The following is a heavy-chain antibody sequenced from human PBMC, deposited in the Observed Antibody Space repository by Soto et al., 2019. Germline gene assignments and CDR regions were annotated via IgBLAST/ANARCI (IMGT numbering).Heavy chain of an antibody. CDR2: ISAYNGNT. D-gene: IGHD3-3*01. V-gene: IGHV1-18*01. J-gene: IGHJ3*02. Sequence: ASVKVSCKASGYTFTSYGISWVRQAPGQGLEWMGWISAYNGNTNYAQKLQGRVTMTTDTSASTAYMELSSLRSEDTAVYYCARSLRFLEWLLYRYGAFDIWGQGTMVTVSS. CDR1: GYTFTSYG. CDR3: ARSLRFLEWLLYRYGAFDI.